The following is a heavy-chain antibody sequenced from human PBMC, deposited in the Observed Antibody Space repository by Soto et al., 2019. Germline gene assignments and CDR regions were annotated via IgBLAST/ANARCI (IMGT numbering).Heavy chain of an antibody. CDR1: GFTFSNAW. V-gene: IGHV3-15*07. J-gene: IGHJ4*02. CDR3: TTENTMVRGVVYY. CDR2: IKSKTDGGTT. Sequence: GGSLRLSCAASGFTFSNAWMNWVRQAPGKGLDWVGRIKSKTDGGTTDYAAPVKGRFTISRDDSKNTLYLQMNSLKTEDTAVYYCTTENTMVRGVVYYWGQGTLVTVSS. D-gene: IGHD3-10*01.